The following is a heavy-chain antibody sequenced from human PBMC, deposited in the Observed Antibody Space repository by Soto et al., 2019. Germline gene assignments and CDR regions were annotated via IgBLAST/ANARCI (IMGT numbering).Heavy chain of an antibody. D-gene: IGHD2-15*01. Sequence: QVQLQESGPGLVKPSQTVSLTCTVSGGSISSGNDYWSWIRQPPGKGPEWIGYIHYGGNTNYNPSLKSRLTMSLDTSKNQFSLKLSSVTAADTAAYYCARDQGYHYDSWGQGILVTVSS. CDR3: ARDQGYHYDS. CDR2: IHYGGNT. J-gene: IGHJ5*01. V-gene: IGHV4-30-4*08. CDR1: GGSISSGNDY.